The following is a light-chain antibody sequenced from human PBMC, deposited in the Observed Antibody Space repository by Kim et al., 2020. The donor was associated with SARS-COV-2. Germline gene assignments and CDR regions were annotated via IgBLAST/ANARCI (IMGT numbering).Light chain of an antibody. Sequence: EVLLTQSPCTVSLSPGERAILSCRASQSVSSSYLAWYQHQPGQPPSLLIHGASSRATGVPDRFRGGGSGTDFTLTISSLEPEDVAVYYCQQYSRSPITFGQGTRVEIK. J-gene: IGKJ5*01. CDR3: QQYSRSPIT. CDR1: QSVSSSY. CDR2: GAS. V-gene: IGKV3-20*01.